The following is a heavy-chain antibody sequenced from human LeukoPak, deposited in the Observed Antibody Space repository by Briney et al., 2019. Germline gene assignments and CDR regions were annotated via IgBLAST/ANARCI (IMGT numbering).Heavy chain of an antibody. D-gene: IGHD3-10*01. V-gene: IGHV3-30*18. Sequence: PGGSLRLSCAASGFTFSSYGMHWVRQAPGKGLEWVAVISYDGSNKYYADSVKGRFTISRDNSKNTLYLQMNSLRAEDTAVYYCAKDSIWFGESWKDWFDPWGQGTLVTVSS. J-gene: IGHJ5*02. CDR1: GFTFSSYG. CDR2: ISYDGSNK. CDR3: AKDSIWFGESWKDWFDP.